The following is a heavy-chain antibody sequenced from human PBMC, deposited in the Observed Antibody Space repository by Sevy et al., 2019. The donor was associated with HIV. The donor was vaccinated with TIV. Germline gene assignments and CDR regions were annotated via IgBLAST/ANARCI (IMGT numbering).Heavy chain of an antibody. D-gene: IGHD3-22*01. V-gene: IGHV3-23*01. Sequence: GGSLRLSCAASGFIFSDYAMSWVRQAPGKGLEWVSSISGGDDSTYYADSVKGRFTVSRDNSKNTLYLKMNTLRAEDTALYYCAKFGDYYDSGGYYWYFDFWGRCTLVTVSS. CDR2: ISGGDDST. CDR1: GFIFSDYA. CDR3: AKFGDYYDSGGYYWYFDF. J-gene: IGHJ2*01.